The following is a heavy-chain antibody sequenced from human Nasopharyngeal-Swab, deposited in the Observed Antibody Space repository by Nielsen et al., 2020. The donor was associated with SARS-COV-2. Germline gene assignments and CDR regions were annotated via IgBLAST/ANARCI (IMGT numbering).Heavy chain of an antibody. CDR1: GFTFSSYS. V-gene: IGHV3-30*18. D-gene: IGHD5-12*01. Sequence: GGSLRLSCAASGFTFSSYSMNWVRQAPGKGLEWVAVISYDGSNKYYADSVKGRFTISRDNSKNTLYLQMNSLRAEDTAVYYCAKDGRVDIVATGYYYYYYMDVWGKGTTVTVSS. CDR2: ISYDGSNK. J-gene: IGHJ6*03. CDR3: AKDGRVDIVATGYYYYYYMDV.